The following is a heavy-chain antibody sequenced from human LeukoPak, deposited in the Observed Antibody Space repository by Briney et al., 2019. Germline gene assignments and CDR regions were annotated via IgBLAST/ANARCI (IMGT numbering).Heavy chain of an antibody. J-gene: IGHJ4*02. Sequence: GGSLRLPCAASGFTFSSYAMSWVRQAPGKGLEWVSAISGSGGSTYYADSVKGRFTISRDNSKNTLYLQMSSLRAEDTAVYYCARDLGAYYYDSSGYYLDYWGQGTLVTVSS. CDR3: ARDLGAYYYDSSGYYLDY. CDR2: ISGSGGST. CDR1: GFTFSSYA. V-gene: IGHV3-23*01. D-gene: IGHD3-22*01.